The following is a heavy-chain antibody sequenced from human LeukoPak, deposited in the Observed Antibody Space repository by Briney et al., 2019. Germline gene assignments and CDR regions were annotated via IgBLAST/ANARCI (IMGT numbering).Heavy chain of an antibody. D-gene: IGHD4-17*01. J-gene: IGHJ4*02. CDR2: IYYSGST. V-gene: IGHV4-59*05. Sequence: GSLRLSCAASGFTVSSNYMSWIRQPPGKGLEWIGSIYYSGSTYYNPSLRSRVTISVDTSKNQFSLKLSSVTAADTAVYYCALWECGDYYFDYWGQGTLVTVSS. CDR3: ALWECGDYYFDY. CDR1: GFTVSSNY.